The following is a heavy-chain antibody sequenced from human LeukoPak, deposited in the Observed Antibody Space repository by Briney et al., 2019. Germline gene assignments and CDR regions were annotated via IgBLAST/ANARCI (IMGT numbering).Heavy chain of an antibody. V-gene: IGHV4-39*02. CDR1: GGSIGSPSFTAVY. Sequence: SETLSLTCTVSGGSIGSPSFTAVYWGWIRQPPGQRLEWVGGINYSRSTYYIPSLRSRVTISVGTSKNHLYLQLSSVTAADTAAYYCLRFGSANYYNAFDYWGQGTLVTVSS. CDR3: LRFGSANYYNAFDY. J-gene: IGHJ4*02. CDR2: INYSRST. D-gene: IGHD3-10*01.